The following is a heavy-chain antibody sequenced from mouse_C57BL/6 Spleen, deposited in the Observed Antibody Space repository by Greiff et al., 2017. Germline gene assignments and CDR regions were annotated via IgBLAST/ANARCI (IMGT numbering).Heavy chain of an antibody. D-gene: IGHD3-2*02. CDR1: GYAFSSSW. V-gene: IGHV1-82*01. J-gene: IGHJ2*01. CDR2: IYPGDGDT. Sequence: QVQLQQSGPELVKPGASVKISCKASGYAFSSSWMNWVKQRPGKGLEWIGRIYPGDGDTNYNGKFKGKATLTADKSSSTAYMQRSSLTSEDSAVYFCARVSSQAHFGYWGQGTTLTVSS. CDR3: ARVSSQAHFGY.